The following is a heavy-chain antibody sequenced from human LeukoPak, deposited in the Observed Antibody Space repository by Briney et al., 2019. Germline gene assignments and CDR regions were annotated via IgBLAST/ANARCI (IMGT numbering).Heavy chain of an antibody. J-gene: IGHJ5*02. CDR3: ARHRRGAPFDP. CDR2: IYYSGST. Sequence: PSETLSCNCTVSGGSISSYYWSWIRQPPGKGLEWIGYIYYSGSTNYNPSLKSRVTISVGTSKNQFSLKLSSVTAADTAVYYCARHRRGAPFDPWGQGTLVTVSS. CDR1: GGSISSYY. V-gene: IGHV4-59*08.